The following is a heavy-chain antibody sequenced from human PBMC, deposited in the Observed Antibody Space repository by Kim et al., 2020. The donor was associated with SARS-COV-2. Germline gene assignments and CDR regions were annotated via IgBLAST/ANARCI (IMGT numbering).Heavy chain of an antibody. V-gene: IGHV3-15*01. J-gene: IGHJ4*02. Sequence: GTTDYAAPVQVRFTISRDDSKTGLYLQMNSLKTEDTAVYYCFTGGYVVDYWGQGTLVTVSS. D-gene: IGHD6-13*01. CDR2: GTT. CDR3: FTGGYVVDY.